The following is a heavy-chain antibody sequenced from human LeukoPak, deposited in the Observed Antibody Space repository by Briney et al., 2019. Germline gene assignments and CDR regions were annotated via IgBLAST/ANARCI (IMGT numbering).Heavy chain of an antibody. CDR1: GYSFTSYW. V-gene: IGHV5-51*01. CDR3: ARIHDPQNYYYYGMDV. D-gene: IGHD5-18*01. J-gene: IGHJ6*02. CDR2: IYHGDSDT. Sequence: GSLKISCKGSGYSFTSYWIGWVRQMPGKGLEWMGIIYHGDSDTRYSPSLQGQVTISADKSISTAYLQWSSLKASDTAMYYCARIHDPQNYYYYGMDVWGQGTTVTVSS.